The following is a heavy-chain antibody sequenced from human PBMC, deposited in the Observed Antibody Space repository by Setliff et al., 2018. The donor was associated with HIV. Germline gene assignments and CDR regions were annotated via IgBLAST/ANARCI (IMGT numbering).Heavy chain of an antibody. J-gene: IGHJ5*02. CDR3: ARDEGEAPFDP. CDR2: ISSSSSYI. V-gene: IGHV3-21*01. CDR1: GFTFSSYS. D-gene: IGHD3-10*01. Sequence: GGSLRLSCAASGFTFSSYSMNWVRQAPGKGLEWVSSISSSSSYIYYADSVKGRFTISRDNAKNSLYLQMNSLRAEDTAVYYCARDEGEAPFDPWGQGTQVTVSS.